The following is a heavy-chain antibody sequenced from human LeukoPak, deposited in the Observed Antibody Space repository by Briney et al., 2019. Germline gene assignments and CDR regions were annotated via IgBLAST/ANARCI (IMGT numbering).Heavy chain of an antibody. CDR3: AALLWSGYYTQPGYFDY. D-gene: IGHD3-3*01. CDR1: GGSISSGDYY. J-gene: IGHJ4*02. CDR2: IYYSGST. V-gene: IGHV4-30-4*08. Sequence: PSETLSLTGTVSGGSISSGDYYWSWIRQPPGKGLEWIGYIYYSGSTYYNPSLKSRVTISVDTSKNQFSLKLSSVTAADTAVYYCAALLWSGYYTQPGYFDYWGQGTLVTVSS.